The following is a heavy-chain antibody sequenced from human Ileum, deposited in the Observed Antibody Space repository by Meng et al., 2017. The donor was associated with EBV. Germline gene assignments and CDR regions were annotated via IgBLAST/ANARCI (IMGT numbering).Heavy chain of an antibody. CDR3: TTDLEIVGRGAFDY. D-gene: IGHD5-12*01. CDR1: GFTFRNAW. Sequence: EVMLVESGGGLVKSGGSRRRSCGASGFTFRNAWMNWVRQAPGKGLEWVGRVKSKADGGTTDYAAPMNGRFIISRDDSENTVYLQMNSLKTEDTAVYYCTTDLEIVGRGAFDYWGQGTLGTVSS. J-gene: IGHJ4*02. CDR2: VKSKADGGTT. V-gene: IGHV3-15*07.